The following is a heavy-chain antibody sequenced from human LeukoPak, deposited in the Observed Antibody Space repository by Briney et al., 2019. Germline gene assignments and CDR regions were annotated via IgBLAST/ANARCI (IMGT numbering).Heavy chain of an antibody. CDR3: ARDYYGSGSYGWFDA. J-gene: IGHJ5*02. D-gene: IGHD3-10*01. CDR2: IYTSGST. Sequence: SETLSLTCTVSGGSISSYYWSWIRQPPGKGLEWIGYIYTSGSTNYNPSLKSRVTISVDTSKNQFSLKLSSVTAADTAVYYCARDYYGSGSYGWFDAWGQGTLVTVSS. V-gene: IGHV4-4*09. CDR1: GGSISSYY.